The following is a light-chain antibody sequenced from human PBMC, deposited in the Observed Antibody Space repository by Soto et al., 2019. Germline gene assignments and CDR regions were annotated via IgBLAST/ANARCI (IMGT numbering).Light chain of an antibody. Sequence: IVFTQSPATLSLSPGEKAPLSCGASQSISSNLAWYQQQPGQAPRLLIYGASTRATGIPARFSGSGSWTDFTLTISRLEPEDFAVYHCQQYGSTPLINFGQGTRLEIK. CDR3: QQYGSTPLIN. CDR1: QSISSN. J-gene: IGKJ5*01. CDR2: GAS. V-gene: IGKV3-20*01.